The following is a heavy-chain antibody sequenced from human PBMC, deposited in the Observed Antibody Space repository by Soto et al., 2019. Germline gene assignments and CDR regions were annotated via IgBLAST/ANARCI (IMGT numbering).Heavy chain of an antibody. Sequence: LRLSCAASGFTFSSYAMHWVRQAPGKGLEWVAVISYDGSNKYYADSVKGRFTISRDNSKNTLYLQMNSLRAEDTAVYYCARDDRVAAAGIGLFDYWGQGTLVTVSS. CDR3: ARDDRVAAAGIGLFDY. J-gene: IGHJ4*02. CDR2: ISYDGSNK. V-gene: IGHV3-30-3*01. D-gene: IGHD6-13*01. CDR1: GFTFSSYA.